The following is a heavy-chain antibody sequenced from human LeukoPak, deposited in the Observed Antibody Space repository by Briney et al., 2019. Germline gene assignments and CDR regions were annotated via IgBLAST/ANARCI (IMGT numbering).Heavy chain of an antibody. CDR2: INSDGSSI. V-gene: IGHV3-74*03. J-gene: IGHJ4*02. CDR3: AKDSQLRYCTNGVCYLFDY. CDR1: GFTFSTYW. D-gene: IGHD2-8*01. Sequence: PGGSLRLSCAASGFTFSTYWMHWVRHAPGKGPVWVSRINSDGSSITYADSVKGRFTISRDNAKNSLYLQMNSLRAEDTALYYCAKDSQLRYCTNGVCYLFDYWGQGTLVTVSS.